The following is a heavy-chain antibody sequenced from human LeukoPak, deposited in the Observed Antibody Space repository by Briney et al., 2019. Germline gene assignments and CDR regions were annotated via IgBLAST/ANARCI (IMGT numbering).Heavy chain of an antibody. Sequence: PSETLSLTCTVSGGSISSYYWSWIRQPPGKGLEWIWYIYYSGSTNYNPSLKSRVTISVDTSKNQFSLKLSSVTAADTAVYYCARSEMATIYDYWGQGTLVTVSS. CDR1: GGSISSYY. J-gene: IGHJ4*02. CDR2: IYYSGST. D-gene: IGHD5-24*01. CDR3: ARSEMATIYDY. V-gene: IGHV4-59*01.